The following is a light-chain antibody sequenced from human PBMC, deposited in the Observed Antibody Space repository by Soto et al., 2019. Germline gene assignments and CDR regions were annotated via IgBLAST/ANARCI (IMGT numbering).Light chain of an antibody. CDR3: QQYNTYSSLT. CDR1: QSIRSW. Sequence: DIQMTQFPSTLSASIGDRVTITCRASQSIRSWLAWYQQKPGKAPRLLIYDASSLESGVPSRFSGSGSGTEFTLTISSLQPDDFATYYCQQYNTYSSLTFGGGTKVDIK. J-gene: IGKJ4*01. CDR2: DAS. V-gene: IGKV1-5*01.